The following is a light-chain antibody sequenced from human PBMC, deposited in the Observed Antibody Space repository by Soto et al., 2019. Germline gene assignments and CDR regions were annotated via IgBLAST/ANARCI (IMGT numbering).Light chain of an antibody. CDR3: HQSYTDPWT. Sequence: DIQMTQSPSSLSASVGDRVTITCRASQSIGRHLNWYQQKPGKAPRPLIYAASTLQSGVPSRFTGSGSGTDFTLTISPLQPEDFATYSCHQSYTDPWTFGQGTKVEVK. J-gene: IGKJ1*01. CDR1: QSIGRH. CDR2: AAS. V-gene: IGKV1-39*01.